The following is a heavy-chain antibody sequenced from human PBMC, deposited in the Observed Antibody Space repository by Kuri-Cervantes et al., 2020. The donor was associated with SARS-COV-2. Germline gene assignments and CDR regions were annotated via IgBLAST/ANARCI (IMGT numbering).Heavy chain of an antibody. V-gene: IGHV3-21*01. Sequence: GGSLRLSCEASGFSIFSYSMNWVRQSPGKGLEWVASISRTSKYINYAESVKGRFTISRDNSKDTVFLEMDSLRADDTAVYYCARDASDIITTAEYFQHWGQGAQVTVSS. D-gene: IGHD1-14*01. CDR1: GFSIFSYS. CDR2: ISRTSKYI. CDR3: ARDASDIITTAEYFQH. J-gene: IGHJ1*01.